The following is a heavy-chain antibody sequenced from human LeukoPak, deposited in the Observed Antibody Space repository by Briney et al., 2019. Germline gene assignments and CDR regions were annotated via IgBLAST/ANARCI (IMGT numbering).Heavy chain of an antibody. V-gene: IGHV4-38-2*02. J-gene: IGHJ4*01. CDR2: IYHSGSN. CDR1: GGSISSYY. D-gene: IGHD3-16*01. Sequence: SETLSLTCTVFGGSISSYYWGWIRQPPGKGLEWIGSIYHSGSNYHNPSLQSRVTLSVDESKNQFSLKLSSVTAADTAVYYCARGQIRGVGLFDYWGHGTLVTVSS. CDR3: ARGQIRGVGLFDY.